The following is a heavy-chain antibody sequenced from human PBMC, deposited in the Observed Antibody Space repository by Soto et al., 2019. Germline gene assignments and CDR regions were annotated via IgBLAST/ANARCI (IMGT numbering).Heavy chain of an antibody. Sequence: QVQLVQSGAEVREPGASVKVSCKASGYTFTSYDIDWVRQAPGQGLEWMGWMNPKSGHTACVQKFQGRITMTRNTSTSTAYMELSSLRSGDTAVYYCARKSYTSSKLDYWGQGTRVTVSS. V-gene: IGHV1-8*01. D-gene: IGHD6-6*01. CDR3: ARKSYTSSKLDY. CDR1: GYTFTSYD. CDR2: MNPKSGHT. J-gene: IGHJ4*02.